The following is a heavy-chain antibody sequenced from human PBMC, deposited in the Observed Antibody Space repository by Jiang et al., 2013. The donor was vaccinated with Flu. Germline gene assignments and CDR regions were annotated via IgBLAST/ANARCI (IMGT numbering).Heavy chain of an antibody. CDR3: ARKDSGPGSYGFDY. D-gene: IGHD5-18*01. CDR2: IWYDGSNK. CDR1: GFTFSSYG. J-gene: IGHJ4*02. Sequence: SLRLSCAASGFTFSSYGMHWVRQAPGKGLEWVAVIWYDGSNKYYADSVKGRFTISRDNSKNTLYLQMNSLRAEDTAVYYCARKDSGPGSYGFDYWGQGTLVTVSS. V-gene: IGHV3-33*01.